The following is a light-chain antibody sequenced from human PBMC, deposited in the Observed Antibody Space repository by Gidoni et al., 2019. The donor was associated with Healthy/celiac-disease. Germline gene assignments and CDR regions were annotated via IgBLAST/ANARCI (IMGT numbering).Light chain of an antibody. CDR2: GAS. Sequence: EIVLTQSPGTLSLSPGERATLSCRASQRVSSSYLAWYQQKPGQASRLLIYGASSRATGSPDRFSGSGAGTDFTLTISRLEPEDFAVYYCQQYGSSPITFGQGTRLEIK. J-gene: IGKJ5*01. V-gene: IGKV3-20*01. CDR1: QRVSSSY. CDR3: QQYGSSPIT.